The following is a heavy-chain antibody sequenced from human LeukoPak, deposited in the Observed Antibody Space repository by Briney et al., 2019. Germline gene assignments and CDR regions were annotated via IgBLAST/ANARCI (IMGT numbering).Heavy chain of an antibody. CDR3: ARGPTISETGYFDY. J-gene: IGHJ4*03. Sequence: SETLSLTCAVYGGSFSAYYWSWIRQSPGKGLEWIAEINHRGDTNYNQSVKSRVSISVDTSKNQFSLKVTSLTAADTAVYYCARGPTISETGYFDYWGQGTLVTVSS. CDR1: GGSFSAYY. D-gene: IGHD1-1*01. CDR2: INHRGDT. V-gene: IGHV4-34*01.